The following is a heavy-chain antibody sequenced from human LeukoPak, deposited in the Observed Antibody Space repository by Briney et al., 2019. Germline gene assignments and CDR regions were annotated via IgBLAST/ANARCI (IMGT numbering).Heavy chain of an antibody. V-gene: IGHV4-59*12. CDR3: AREGRAAAGIPVSLYGMNV. CDR1: GGSISSYY. J-gene: IGHJ6*02. D-gene: IGHD6-13*01. Sequence: SETLSLTCTVSGGSISSYYWSWIRQPPGKGLEWIGYIYYSGSTNYNPSLKSRVTISVDTSKNQFSLKLSSVTAADTAVYYCAREGRAAAGIPVSLYGMNVWGQGTTVTVSS. CDR2: IYYSGST.